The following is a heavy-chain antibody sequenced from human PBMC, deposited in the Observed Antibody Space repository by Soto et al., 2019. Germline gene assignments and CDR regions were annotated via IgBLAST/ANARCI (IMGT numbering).Heavy chain of an antibody. CDR1: GFTFSSYS. Sequence: EVQLVESGGGLVKPGGSLRLSCAASGFTFSSYSMNWVRQAPGKGLEWVSSISSSSSYIYYADSVKGRFTISRDNAKNSLYLQMNSLRAEDTAVYYSARDRGRWNYVLYYGMDVWGQGTTVTVSS. J-gene: IGHJ6*02. CDR2: ISSSSSYI. V-gene: IGHV3-21*01. CDR3: ARDRGRWNYVLYYGMDV. D-gene: IGHD1-7*01.